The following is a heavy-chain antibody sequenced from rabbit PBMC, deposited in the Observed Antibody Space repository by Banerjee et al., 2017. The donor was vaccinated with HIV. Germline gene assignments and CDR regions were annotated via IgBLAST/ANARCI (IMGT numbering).Heavy chain of an antibody. D-gene: IGHD7-1*01. Sequence: QSLEESGGDLVKPGASLTLTCTASGFSFSSSYYMCWVRQAPGKGLEWIACIVVGSSGNTVYASWAKGRFAISKSSSTTVTLQMTSLTAADTATYFCARGDGAYAGYDGLWGQGTPSPS. J-gene: IGHJ4*01. CDR1: GFSFSSSYY. V-gene: IGHV1S40*01. CDR3: ARGDGAYAGYDGL. CDR2: IVVGSSGNT.